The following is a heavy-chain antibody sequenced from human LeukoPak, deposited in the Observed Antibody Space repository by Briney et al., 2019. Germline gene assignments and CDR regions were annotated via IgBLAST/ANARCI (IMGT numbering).Heavy chain of an antibody. CDR1: GFTFSIYA. CDR3: AKGYCTTSSCYAAKNFDY. V-gene: IGHV3-23*01. CDR2: INSGGIT. Sequence: PGGSLRLSCEASGFTFSIYAVSWVRQAPGKGLEWVSAINSGGITYYADSVKGRFTISRDDSKNTLYLQMNSLRAEDTAVYYCAKGYCTTSSCYAAKNFDYWGQGTLVTVSS. D-gene: IGHD2-2*01. J-gene: IGHJ4*02.